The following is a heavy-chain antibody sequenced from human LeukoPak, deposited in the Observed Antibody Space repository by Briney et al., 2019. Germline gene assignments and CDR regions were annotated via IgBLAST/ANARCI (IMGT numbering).Heavy chain of an antibody. Sequence: SETLSLTCTVSGGSISSSSSYWSRTRQPPGKGLEWIGYIFYSGSTNYNPSLKSRVTISVDTSKNQFSLKLNSVTAADTAVYYCARVDNIAAVDYWGQGTLVTVSS. J-gene: IGHJ4*02. CDR2: IFYSGST. CDR1: GGSISSSSSY. V-gene: IGHV4-61*01. CDR3: ARVDNIAAVDY. D-gene: IGHD6-13*01.